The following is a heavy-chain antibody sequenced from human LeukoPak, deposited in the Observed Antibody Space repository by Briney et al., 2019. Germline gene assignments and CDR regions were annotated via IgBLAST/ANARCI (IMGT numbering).Heavy chain of an antibody. CDR1: GGSISSYY. CDR2: IYTSGST. CDR3: ARVAYSGSYYSYYCDY. Sequence: PSETLSLTCTVSGGSISSYYWSWIRPPAGKGLEWIGRIYTSGSTNYNPSLKSRVTMSVDTSKNQFSLKLRSVTAADTAVYYCARVAYSGSYYSYYCDYWGQGTLVTVSS. D-gene: IGHD1-26*01. J-gene: IGHJ4*02. V-gene: IGHV4-4*07.